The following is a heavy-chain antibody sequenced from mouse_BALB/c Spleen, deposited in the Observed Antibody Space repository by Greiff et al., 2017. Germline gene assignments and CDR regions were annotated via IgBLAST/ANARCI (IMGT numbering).Heavy chain of an antibody. CDR3: ARSGNWYYFDY. Sequence: QVQLKESGAELARPGASVKMSCKASGYTFTSYTMHWVKQRPGQGLEWIGYINPSSGYTNYNQKFKDKATLTADKSSSTAYMQLSSLTSEDSAVYYCARSGNWYYFDYWGQGTTLTVSS. J-gene: IGHJ2*01. CDR1: GYTFTSYT. V-gene: IGHV1-4*01. CDR2: INPSSGYT. D-gene: IGHD4-1*01.